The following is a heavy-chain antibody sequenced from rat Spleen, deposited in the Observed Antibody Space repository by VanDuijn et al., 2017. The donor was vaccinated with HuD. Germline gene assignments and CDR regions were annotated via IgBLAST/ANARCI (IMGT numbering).Heavy chain of an antibody. CDR1: GFTFSTAW. CDR3: TRYHQGYVMDA. D-gene: IGHD2-1*01. Sequence: EVQVLESGGGLVQPGNSLKLSCATSGFTFSTAWMYWYRQFPEKRLEWVARIKAKSNNYATDYTESVKGRFTISRDDSKSSIYLQMNNLRSEDTAIYYCTRYHQGYVMDAWGQGASVTVSS. V-gene: IGHV6-6*01. J-gene: IGHJ4*01. CDR2: IKAKSNNYAT.